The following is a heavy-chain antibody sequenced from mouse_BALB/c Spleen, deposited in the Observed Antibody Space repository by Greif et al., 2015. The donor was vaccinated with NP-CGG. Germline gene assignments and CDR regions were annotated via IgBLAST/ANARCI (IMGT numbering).Heavy chain of an antibody. CDR3: TRSHYYYGSSYGNYAMDY. CDR2: INPSNGGT. J-gene: IGHJ4*01. D-gene: IGHD1-1*01. Sequence: QVQLKESGAELVKPGASVKLSCKASGYTFTSYYMYWVKQRPGQGLEWIGEINPSNGGTNFDEKFKSKATLTVDKSSSTAYMQLSSLTSEDSAVYYCTRSHYYYGSSYGNYAMDYWGQGASVTVSS. V-gene: IGHV1S81*02. CDR1: GYTFTSYY.